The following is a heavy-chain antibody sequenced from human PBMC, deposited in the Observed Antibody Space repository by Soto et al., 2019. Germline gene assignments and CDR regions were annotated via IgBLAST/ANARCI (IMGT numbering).Heavy chain of an antibody. CDR2: IYDSGSA. CDR3: ARGGVRTTFRH. D-gene: IGHD3-10*01. Sequence: QVQLQESGPGLVKPSQTLSLTCTVSGGSISSGGYYWSWIRQDPGKGLEWIGYIYDSGSAYYHPSLKSRVTISGDTSKNQFSLRLNSVNAADTAVYYCARGGVRTTFRHWGQGTLVTVSS. J-gene: IGHJ4*02. CDR1: GGSISSGGYY. V-gene: IGHV4-31*03.